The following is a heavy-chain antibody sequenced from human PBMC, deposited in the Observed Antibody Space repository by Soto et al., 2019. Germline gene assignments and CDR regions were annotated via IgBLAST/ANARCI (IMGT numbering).Heavy chain of an antibody. CDR3: ARHVPYSSSWFLFDP. CDR1: GGSISSYY. D-gene: IGHD6-13*01. CDR2: IYYSGST. Sequence: QVQLQESGPGLVKPSETLSLTCTVSGGSISSYYWSWIRQPPGKGLEWIGYIYYSGSTNYNPSLKSRVTISVDTSTNQFSLKLSSVTAADTAVYYCARHVPYSSSWFLFDPWGQGTLVTVSS. J-gene: IGHJ5*02. V-gene: IGHV4-59*08.